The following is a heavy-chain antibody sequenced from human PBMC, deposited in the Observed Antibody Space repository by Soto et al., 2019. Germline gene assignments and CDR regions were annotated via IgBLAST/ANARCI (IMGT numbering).Heavy chain of an antibody. D-gene: IGHD5-12*01. J-gene: IGHJ4*02. CDR1: GFTFSSYS. V-gene: IGHV3-48*01. Sequence: EVQLVESGGGLVQPGGSLRLSCAASGFTFSSYSMNWVRQAPGKGLEWVSYISSSSSTIYYADSVKGRFTISRDNAKNSLYLQMNSLRAEDTAVYYCARDSPLSVEYSGYVPGLDYWGQGTLVTVSS. CDR3: ARDSPLSVEYSGYVPGLDY. CDR2: ISSSSSTI.